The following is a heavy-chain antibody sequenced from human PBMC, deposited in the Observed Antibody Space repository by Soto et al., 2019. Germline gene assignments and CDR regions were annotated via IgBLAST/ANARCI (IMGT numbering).Heavy chain of an antibody. CDR2: ISGSGGST. CDR3: AKARGSSTPAPGSY. D-gene: IGHD3-16*01. J-gene: IGHJ4*02. V-gene: IGHV3-23*01. Sequence: PGRSLRLSCAASGFTFGSFAMSWVRQAPGRGLEWVSAISGSGGSTYYADSVKGRFTISRDNSKNTLYLQMNSLGAEDTAVYYCAKARGSSTPAPGSYWGQGSLVTVSS. CDR1: GFTFGSFA.